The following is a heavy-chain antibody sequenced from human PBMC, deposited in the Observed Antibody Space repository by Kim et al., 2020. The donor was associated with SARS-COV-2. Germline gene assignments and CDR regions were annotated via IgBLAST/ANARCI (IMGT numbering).Heavy chain of an antibody. CDR2: IDPSDSYT. V-gene: IGHV5-10-1*01. CDR1: GYSFTSYW. Sequence: GESLKISCKGSGYSFTSYWISWVRQMPGKGLEWMGRIDPSDSYTNYSPSFQGHVTISADKSISTAYLQWSSLKASDTAMYYCARGPVVGYSSSWYMSGNYYYYGMDVWGRGTTVTVSS. CDR3: ARGPVVGYSSSWYMSGNYYYYGMDV. J-gene: IGHJ6*01. D-gene: IGHD6-13*01.